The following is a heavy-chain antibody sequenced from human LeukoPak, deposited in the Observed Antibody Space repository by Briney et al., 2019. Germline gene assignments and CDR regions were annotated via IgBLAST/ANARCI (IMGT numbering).Heavy chain of an antibody. CDR3: ARHSSYENWFDP. CDR1: GDSISSGYY. D-gene: IGHD3-3*01. Sequence: SETLSLTXAVSGDSISSGYYWGWIRPPPGKGLEWIGNIYHSGSTYHNPSLKSRVTISVDTSKNQFSLKLSSVTAADTAVSSCARHSSYENWFDPWGQGTLVTVSS. CDR2: IYHSGST. J-gene: IGHJ5*02. V-gene: IGHV4-38-2*01.